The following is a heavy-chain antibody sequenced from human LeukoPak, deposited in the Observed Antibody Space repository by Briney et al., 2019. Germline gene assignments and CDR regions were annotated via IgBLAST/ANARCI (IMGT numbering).Heavy chain of an antibody. Sequence: GGSLRLSCAASGFTFSDYYMSWIRQAPGKGLEWVSYISSSGSTIYYADSVKGRFTISRDNAKNSLYLQMNSLRAEDTAVCYCARFSGDSSGWYRTGYYYYYGMDVWGQGTTVTVSS. J-gene: IGHJ6*02. CDR3: ARFSGDSSGWYRTGYYYYYGMDV. V-gene: IGHV3-11*01. D-gene: IGHD6-19*01. CDR1: GFTFSDYY. CDR2: ISSSGSTI.